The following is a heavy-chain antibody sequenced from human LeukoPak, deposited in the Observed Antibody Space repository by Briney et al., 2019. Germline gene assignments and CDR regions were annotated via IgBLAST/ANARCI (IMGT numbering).Heavy chain of an antibody. CDR2: IYYSGST. CDR1: GGSISSYY. D-gene: IGHD3-9*01. J-gene: IGHJ2*01. CDR3: AAKTTYYDILTGSAPFWYFDL. V-gene: IGHV4-59*01. Sequence: PSETLSLTCTVSGGSISSYYWSWIRQPPGKGLEWIGYIYYSGSTNYNPSLKSRVTISVDTSKNQFSLKLSSVTAADTAVYYCAAKTTYYDILTGSAPFWYFDLWGRGTLVTVSS.